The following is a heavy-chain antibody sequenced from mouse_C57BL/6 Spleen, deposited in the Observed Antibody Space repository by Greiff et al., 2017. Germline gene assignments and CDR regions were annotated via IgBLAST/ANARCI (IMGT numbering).Heavy chain of an antibody. CDR1: GYSFTDYN. CDR3: AKVDYGNPYWYFDV. V-gene: IGHV1-39*01. D-gene: IGHD2-1*01. CDR2: INPNYGTT. J-gene: IGHJ1*03. Sequence: VQLKESGPELVKPGASVKISCKASGYSFTDYNMNWVKQSNGKSLEWIGVINPNYGTTSYNQKFKGKATLTVDQSSSTAYMQLNSLTSEDSAVYYCAKVDYGNPYWYFDVWGTGTTVTVSS.